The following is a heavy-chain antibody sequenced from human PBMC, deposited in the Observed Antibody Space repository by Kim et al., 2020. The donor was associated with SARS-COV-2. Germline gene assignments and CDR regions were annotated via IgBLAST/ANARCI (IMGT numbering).Heavy chain of an antibody. Sequence: ASVKVSCKVSGYTLTELSMHWVRQAPGKGLEWMGGFDPEDGETIYAQKFQGRVTMTEDTSTDTAYMELSSLRSEDTAVYYCATGVRCSSTSCYADYYYYYGMDVWGQGTTVTVSS. J-gene: IGHJ6*02. CDR3: ATGVRCSSTSCYADYYYYYGMDV. D-gene: IGHD2-2*01. CDR1: GYTLTELS. CDR2: FDPEDGET. V-gene: IGHV1-24*01.